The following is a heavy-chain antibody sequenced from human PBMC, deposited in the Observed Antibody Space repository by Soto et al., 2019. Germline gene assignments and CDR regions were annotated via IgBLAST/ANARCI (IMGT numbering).Heavy chain of an antibody. CDR3: ARAYGAGSFDF. J-gene: IGHJ5*01. CDR2: VNTNTGNK. Sequence: QVQLVQSGAEVKKPGASVKVSCTGSGYTFRSYDIHWVRQATGQGLEWMGWVNTNTGNKGYAQKCQGRVMMTRDKPKSSAFMEVKSLTSELAAIYYCARAYGAGSFDFWGPGTLVSVSS. CDR1: GYTFRSYD. D-gene: IGHD3-10*01. V-gene: IGHV1-8*01.